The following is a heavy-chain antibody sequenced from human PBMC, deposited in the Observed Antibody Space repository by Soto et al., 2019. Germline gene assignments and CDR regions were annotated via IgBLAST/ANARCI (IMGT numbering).Heavy chain of an antibody. V-gene: IGHV3-74*01. CDR2: INSDGSST. CDR1: GFPFSSYL. CDR3: ARGPQLWFFAHYYGMDV. J-gene: IGHJ6*02. D-gene: IGHD5-18*01. Sequence: GGSLRLSCAASGFPFSSYLMHWVRQAPGKGLVWVSRINSDGSSTSYADSVKGRFTISRDNAKNTLYLQMNSLRAEDTAVYYCARGPQLWFFAHYYGMDVWGQGTTVTVSS.